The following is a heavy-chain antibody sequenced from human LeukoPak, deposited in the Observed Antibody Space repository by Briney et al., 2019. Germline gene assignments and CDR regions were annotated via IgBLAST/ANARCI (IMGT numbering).Heavy chain of an antibody. CDR1: GFTFSNAW. CDR3: TQLLLYYFDY. Sequence: GGSLRLSCAASGFTFSNAWMSWVRQAPGKGLEWVGSIKSKTDGGTTDYAAPVKGRFTISRDDSKNTLYLQMNSLKTEDTAVYYCTQLLLYYFDYWGQGTLVTVSS. V-gene: IGHV3-15*01. D-gene: IGHD2-2*01. J-gene: IGHJ4*02. CDR2: IKSKTDGGTT.